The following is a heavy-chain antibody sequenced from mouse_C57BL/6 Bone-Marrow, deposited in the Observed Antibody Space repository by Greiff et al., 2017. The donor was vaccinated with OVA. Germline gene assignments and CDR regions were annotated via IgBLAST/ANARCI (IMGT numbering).Heavy chain of an antibody. CDR1: GYTFTSYW. V-gene: IGHV1-69*01. CDR2: IDPSDSYT. D-gene: IGHD2-4*01. J-gene: IGHJ3*01. Sequence: QVQLQQPGAELVMPGASVKLSCKASGYTFTSYWMHWVKQRPGQGLEWIGEIDPSDSYTTYNQKFKGKSTLTVDKSSSTAYMQLSSLTSEDSAVYYCARDYEYDEKAWFAYWGQGTLVTVSA. CDR3: ARDYEYDEKAWFAY.